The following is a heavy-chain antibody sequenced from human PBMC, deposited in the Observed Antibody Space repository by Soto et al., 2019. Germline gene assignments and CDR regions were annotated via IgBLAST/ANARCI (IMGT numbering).Heavy chain of an antibody. Sequence: QLQVQESGPGLVKPSETLSLTCTVSGDSITSGGYYWGWVRQPPGKGLEWIGTIHYNGNTFYSTSLKSRVTISRDTSRNQFSLRLSSVTAADTAVYYCVSRLGYGYAMDVWGQGTTVTVSS. J-gene: IGHJ6*02. CDR3: VSRLGYGYAMDV. D-gene: IGHD5-12*01. CDR2: IHYNGNT. V-gene: IGHV4-39*01. CDR1: GDSITSGGYY.